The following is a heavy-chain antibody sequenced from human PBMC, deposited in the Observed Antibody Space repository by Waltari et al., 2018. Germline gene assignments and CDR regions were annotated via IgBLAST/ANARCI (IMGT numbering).Heavy chain of an antibody. CDR2: IGGSGNT. J-gene: IGHJ4*02. D-gene: IGHD3-10*01. CDR1: GFTFSSSS. Sequence: EVQLLESGGGLVQSGGSLRLSCAASGFTFSSSSMNWVRQAPGKGLQWVSTIGGSGNTYYADSVKGRFTISRDTSKNTLFLQMDSLRAEDAAVYYCAKRSAPHYLEYWGQGTLVTVSS. CDR3: AKRSAPHYLEY. V-gene: IGHV3-23*01.